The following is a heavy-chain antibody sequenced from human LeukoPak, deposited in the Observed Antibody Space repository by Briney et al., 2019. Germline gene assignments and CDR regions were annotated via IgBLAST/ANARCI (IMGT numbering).Heavy chain of an antibody. D-gene: IGHD4-11*01. V-gene: IGHV3-7*02. CDR2: IKQDGSGV. CDR1: GFTFSSHW. J-gene: IGHJ5*02. Sequence: PGGSLRLSCVGSGFTFSSHWMSWVRQAPGRGPEWVANIKQDGSGVDYVESVKGRFTISRDNSKNTLYLQMNSLRAEDTAVYYCARGLIYSPNWFDPWGQGTLVTVSS. CDR3: ARGLIYSPNWFDP.